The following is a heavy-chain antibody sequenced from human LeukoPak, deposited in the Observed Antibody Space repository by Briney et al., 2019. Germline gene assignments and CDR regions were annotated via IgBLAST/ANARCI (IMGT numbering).Heavy chain of an antibody. Sequence: SETLSLTCTVSGGSIGSSSYYWGWIRQPPGKGLEWIGSIYYSGSTYYNPSLKSRVTISADTSKNQFSLKLSSVTAADTAVYYCARVSRVRGDADAFDIWGQGTMVTVSS. D-gene: IGHD4-17*01. V-gene: IGHV4-39*07. J-gene: IGHJ3*02. CDR3: ARVSRVRGDADAFDI. CDR2: IYYSGST. CDR1: GGSIGSSSYY.